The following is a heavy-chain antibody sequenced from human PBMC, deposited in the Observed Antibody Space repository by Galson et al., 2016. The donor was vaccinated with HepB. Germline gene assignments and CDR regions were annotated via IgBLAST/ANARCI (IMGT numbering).Heavy chain of an antibody. V-gene: IGHV3-21*01. CDR1: GFTFSTYS. J-gene: IGHJ5*02. CDR3: ARWGGDGAYQNNWFDP. CDR2: IRASSSHI. Sequence: SLRLSCAASGFTFSTYSMNWVRQAPGKGLEWVSSIRASSSHIYYADSVKGRFTISRDNAKNSVFLQMYSLRGEDTAVYYCARWGGDGAYQNNWFDPWGQGTLVTVSS. D-gene: IGHD4/OR15-4a*01.